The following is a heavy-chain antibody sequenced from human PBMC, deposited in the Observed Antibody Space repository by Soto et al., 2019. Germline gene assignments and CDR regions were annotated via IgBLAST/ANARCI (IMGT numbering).Heavy chain of an antibody. CDR1: GGSISSHN. V-gene: IGHV4-59*08. Sequence: QVQLQESGPGLVKPSETLSLICSDSGGSISSHNWGWIRLPPGKGLEWIGYIRDSGDSSYNPSLNSRFTRALDTPKKEFSLMLTSVTAADTAVYYGGRQVFGALHSLVDVWGQGTTGTVSS. CDR3: GRQVFGALHSLVDV. D-gene: IGHD3-10*02. CDR2: IRDSGDS. J-gene: IGHJ6*02.